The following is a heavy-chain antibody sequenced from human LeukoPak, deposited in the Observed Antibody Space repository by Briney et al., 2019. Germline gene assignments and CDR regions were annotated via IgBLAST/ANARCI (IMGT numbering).Heavy chain of an antibody. CDR3: AIQEPLDTAMVPDYYYYGMDV. V-gene: IGHV1-18*01. D-gene: IGHD5-18*01. Sequence: GASVKVSCKASVYTFTSYGISWVRQAPGQGLEWMGWISAYNGNTNYAQKLQGRVTMTTDTSTSTAYMELRSLRSDDTAVYYCAIQEPLDTAMVPDYYYYGMDVWGQGTTVTVSS. J-gene: IGHJ6*02. CDR2: ISAYNGNT. CDR1: VYTFTSYG.